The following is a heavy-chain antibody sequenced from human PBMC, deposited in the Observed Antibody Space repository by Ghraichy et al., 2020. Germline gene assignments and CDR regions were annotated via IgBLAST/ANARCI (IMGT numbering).Heavy chain of an antibody. CDR2: ISGSGSST. D-gene: IGHD6-19*01. V-gene: IGHV3-23*01. Sequence: GGSLRLSCAASGFTFSSYAMNWVRQAPGKGLEWVSAISGSGSSTYYADSVKGRFTISRDNSKNTLYLQMNSLRAEDTAVYYCAKGRHSGWLDYWGQGTLVTVSS. CDR1: GFTFSSYA. CDR3: AKGRHSGWLDY. J-gene: IGHJ4*02.